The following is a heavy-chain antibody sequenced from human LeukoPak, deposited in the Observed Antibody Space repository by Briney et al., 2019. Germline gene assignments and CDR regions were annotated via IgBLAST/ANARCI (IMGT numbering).Heavy chain of an antibody. CDR1: GFTFENYW. D-gene: IGHD3-10*01. J-gene: IGHJ4*02. Sequence: GGSLRLSCAASGFTFENYWMNWVRQAPGKGPEWVANIKQDGSVEHYLDSVKGRFTISRDNAKNSLILQMNSLRAEDTAVYYCARWAGVIDYWGQGTLVTVSS. CDR2: IKQDGSVE. CDR3: ARWAGVIDY. V-gene: IGHV3-7*01.